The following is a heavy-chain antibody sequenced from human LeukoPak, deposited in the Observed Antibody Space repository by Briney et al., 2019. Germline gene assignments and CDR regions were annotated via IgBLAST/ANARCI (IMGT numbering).Heavy chain of an antibody. V-gene: IGHV3-13*01. Sequence: PGGSLRLSCAASGFTFSSSAMSWVRQAPGKGLEWVSAIGTAGDTYYPGSVKGQFTISRENAKNSLYLQMNSLRAGDTAVYYCAELGITMIGGVWGKGTTVTISS. J-gene: IGHJ6*04. CDR1: GFTFSSSA. D-gene: IGHD3-10*02. CDR2: IGTAGDT. CDR3: AELGITMIGGV.